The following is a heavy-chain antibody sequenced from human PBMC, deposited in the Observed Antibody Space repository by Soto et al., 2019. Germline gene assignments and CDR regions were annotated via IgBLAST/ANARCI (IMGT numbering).Heavy chain of an antibody. CDR3: ARSLWFGELP. CDR1: GFSLSHTGVG. V-gene: IGHV2-5*02. Sequence: QITLKESGPTLVKPTQTLTLTCSFSGFSLSHTGVGVGWIRQSPGKALEWLAIIYWDNYKRYSPSLKSRVTIPKDTSKNQVVHTVTNMDPVDTGTYYCARSLWFGELPWGQGALVTVAS. CDR2: IYWDNYK. J-gene: IGHJ5*02. D-gene: IGHD3-10*01.